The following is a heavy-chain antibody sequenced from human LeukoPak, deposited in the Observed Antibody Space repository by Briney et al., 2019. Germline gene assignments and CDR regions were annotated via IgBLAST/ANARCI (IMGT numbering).Heavy chain of an antibody. V-gene: IGHV1-2*02. CDR1: GYTITGYY. D-gene: IGHD3-9*01. J-gene: IGHJ6*02. CDR2: INPNSGGT. Sequence: ASVKVSCKASGYTITGYYMHWVRQAPGQGLEWMGWINPNSGGTNYAQKFQGRVTMTRDTSISTAYMELSRLRSDDTAVYYCARDPYYDILTGYYDYYYYGMDVWGQGTTVTVSS. CDR3: ARDPYYDILTGYYDYYYYGMDV.